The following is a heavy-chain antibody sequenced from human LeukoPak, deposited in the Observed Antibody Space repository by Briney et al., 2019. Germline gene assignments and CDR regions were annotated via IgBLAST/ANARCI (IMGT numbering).Heavy chain of an antibody. J-gene: IGHJ4*02. CDR2: ISYDGSNK. D-gene: IGHD5-24*01. Sequence: PGRSLRLSCAASGFTFSSYGMHWVRQAPGKGLEWVAVISYDGSNKYYADSVKGRFTISRDNSKNTLYLQMSSLRAEDTAVYYCARDQSGYNDQWGQGTLVTVSS. CDR1: GFTFSSYG. CDR3: ARDQSGYNDQ. V-gene: IGHV3-30*03.